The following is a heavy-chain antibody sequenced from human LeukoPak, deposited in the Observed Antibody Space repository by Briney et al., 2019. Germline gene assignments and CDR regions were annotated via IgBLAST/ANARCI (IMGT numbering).Heavy chain of an antibody. CDR2: ISYDGSNK. CDR1: GFTFSSYA. J-gene: IGHJ4*02. Sequence: PGGSLRLSCAASGFTFSSYAMHWVRQAPGKGLEWVAVISYDGSNKYYADSVKGRFTISRDNSKNTLYLQMNSLRAEDTAVYYRARSRLEGYWGQGTLVTVSS. V-gene: IGHV3-30-3*01. CDR3: ARSRLEGY. D-gene: IGHD1-1*01.